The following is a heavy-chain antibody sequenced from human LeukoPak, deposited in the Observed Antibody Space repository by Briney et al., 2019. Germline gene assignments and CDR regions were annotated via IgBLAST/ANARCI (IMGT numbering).Heavy chain of an antibody. Sequence: GGSLRLSCAASGFTFSSYGMHWVRQAPGKGLEWVAFIRYDGNNKYYADSVKGRFTISRDNSKNTLYLQMKSLRAEDTAVYYCARDPQSTVTTPSGSYFDYWGQGTLVTVSS. D-gene: IGHD4-17*01. CDR1: GFTFSSYG. V-gene: IGHV3-30*02. J-gene: IGHJ4*02. CDR2: IRYDGNNK. CDR3: ARDPQSTVTTPSGSYFDY.